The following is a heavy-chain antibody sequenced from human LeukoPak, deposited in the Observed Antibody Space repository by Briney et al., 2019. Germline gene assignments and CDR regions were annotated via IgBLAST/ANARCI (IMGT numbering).Heavy chain of an antibody. V-gene: IGHV4-59*08. Sequence: SETLSLTCTVSGGSISSYYWSWIRQPPGKGPEWIGYIYYSGSTNYNPSLKSRVTISVDTSKNQFSLKLSSVTAADTAVYYCASSNWGYFDYWGQGTLVTVSS. D-gene: IGHD7-27*01. J-gene: IGHJ4*02. CDR3: ASSNWGYFDY. CDR2: IYYSGST. CDR1: GGSISSYY.